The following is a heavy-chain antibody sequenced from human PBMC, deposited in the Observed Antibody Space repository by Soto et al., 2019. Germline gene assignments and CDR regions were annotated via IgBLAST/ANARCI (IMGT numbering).Heavy chain of an antibody. D-gene: IGHD3-3*01. Sequence: GGSLRLSCAASGFTFDDYAMHWVRQAPGKGLEWVSGISWNSGSIGYADSVKGRFTISRDNAKNSLYLQMNSLRAEDTALYYCAKGSDFWSGYYFDIWGQGTMVTVSS. CDR2: ISWNSGSI. CDR3: AKGSDFWSGYYFDI. V-gene: IGHV3-9*01. CDR1: GFTFDDYA. J-gene: IGHJ3*02.